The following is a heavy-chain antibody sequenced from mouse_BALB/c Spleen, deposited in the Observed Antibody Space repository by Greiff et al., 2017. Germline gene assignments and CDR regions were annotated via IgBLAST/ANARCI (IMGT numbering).Heavy chain of an antibody. J-gene: IGHJ4*01. V-gene: IGHV1-80*01. CDR3: ARGEGNYVSAMDY. Sequence: VKLMESGAELVRPGSSVKISCKASGYAFSSYWMNWVKQRPGQGLEWIGQIYPGDGDTNYNGKFKGKATLTADKSSSTAYMQLSSLTSEDSAVYFCARGEGNYVSAMDYWGQGTSVTVSS. CDR1: GYAFSSYW. D-gene: IGHD2-1*01. CDR2: IYPGDGDT.